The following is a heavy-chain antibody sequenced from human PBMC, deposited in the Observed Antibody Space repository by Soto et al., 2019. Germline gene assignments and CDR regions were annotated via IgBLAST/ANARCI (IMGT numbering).Heavy chain of an antibody. J-gene: IGHJ6*03. CDR2: INHSGST. CDR3: ARGGSIYDFWSGYYSYYYYMDV. D-gene: IGHD3-3*01. Sequence: PSETLSLTCAVYGGSFSGYYWSWIRQPPGKGLEWIGEINHSGSTNYNPSLKSRVTISVDTSKNQFSLKLSSVTAADTAVYYRARGGSIYDFWSGYYSYYYYMDVWGKGTTVTVSS. CDR1: GGSFSGYY. V-gene: IGHV4-34*01.